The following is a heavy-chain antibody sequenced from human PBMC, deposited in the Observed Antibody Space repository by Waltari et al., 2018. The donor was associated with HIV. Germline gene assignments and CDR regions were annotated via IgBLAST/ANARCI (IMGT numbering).Heavy chain of an antibody. CDR2: ISYDGINK. Sequence: QVQLVEPGGGVSQPLRSLRPLSEASGLTCSRTDVHWDRQARGKGVECVAVISYDGINKYYADSVKCRFTISRDNSKNTLYLQMNSLRAEDTAVYYCARHPSPVDWGQGTLVTVSS. V-gene: IGHV3-30*01. CDR3: ARHPSPVD. CDR1: GLTCSRTD. J-gene: IGHJ4*02.